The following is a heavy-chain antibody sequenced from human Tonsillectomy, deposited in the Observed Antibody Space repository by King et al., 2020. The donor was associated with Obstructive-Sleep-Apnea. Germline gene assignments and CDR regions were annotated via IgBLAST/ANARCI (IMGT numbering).Heavy chain of an antibody. CDR2: IGSSSNSI. J-gene: IGHJ5*02. CDR1: GFTFRSYS. CDR3: ARDWGPQLERVGIWFDP. D-gene: IGHD3-16*01. V-gene: IGHV3-48*01. Sequence: VQLVESGGGSVQPGGSLRLSCAASGFTFRSYSMNWVRQAPGKGLEWVSYIGSSSNSIYYADSVKGRFTISRDNAKQSLYLQMNSLRVEDTAVYYCARDWGPQLERVGIWFDPWGQGTLVTVSS.